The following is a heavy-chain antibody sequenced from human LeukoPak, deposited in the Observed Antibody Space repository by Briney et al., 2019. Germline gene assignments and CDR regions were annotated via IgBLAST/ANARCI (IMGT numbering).Heavy chain of an antibody. V-gene: IGHV1-69*04. D-gene: IGHD6-19*01. Sequence: ASVKVSCKASGGTFSSYAISWVRQAPGQGLEWMGRIIPILGIANYAQKFQGRVTITADKSTSTAYMELSSLRSEDTAVYYCARDTIAVAGRIFDYWGQGTLVTVSS. CDR1: GGTFSSYA. J-gene: IGHJ4*02. CDR2: IIPILGIA. CDR3: ARDTIAVAGRIFDY.